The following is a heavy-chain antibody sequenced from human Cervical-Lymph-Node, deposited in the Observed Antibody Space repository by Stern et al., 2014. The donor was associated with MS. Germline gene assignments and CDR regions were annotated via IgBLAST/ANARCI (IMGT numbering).Heavy chain of an antibody. CDR2: ISYSGNT. J-gene: IGHJ4*02. CDR3: ARVTDFLRFFCPDY. V-gene: IGHV4-31*03. Sequence: VQLVESGPGLVKPSQTLSLTCTVSGGSVSSGSRYWSWIRQHPGKGLEWIGYISYSGNTYYSPSLQSRLTISMDTLTHQFSLKLRSVTAADTAIYYCARVTDFLRFFCPDYWGQGTLVTVSS. D-gene: IGHD3-3*01. CDR1: GGSVSSGSRY.